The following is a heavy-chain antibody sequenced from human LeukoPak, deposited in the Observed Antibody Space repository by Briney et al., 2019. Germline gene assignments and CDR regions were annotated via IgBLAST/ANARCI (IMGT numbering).Heavy chain of an antibody. V-gene: IGHV4-38-2*02. CDR3: ARAAFVVVVAAGFDP. CDR2: IYHSGST. CDR1: GYSISSGYY. J-gene: IGHJ5*02. Sequence: SGTLSLTCTVSGYSISSGYYWGWIRQPPGKGLEWIGSIYHSGSTYYNPSLKSRVTISVDTSKNQFSLKLSSVTAADTAVYYCARAAFVVVVAAGFDPWGQGTLVTVSS. D-gene: IGHD2-15*01.